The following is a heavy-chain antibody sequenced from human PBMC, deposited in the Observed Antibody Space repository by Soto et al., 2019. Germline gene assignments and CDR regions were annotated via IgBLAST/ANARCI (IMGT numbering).Heavy chain of an antibody. D-gene: IGHD1-26*01. V-gene: IGHV4-31*03. CDR3: ASGNAWEVLPAY. CDR2: IYFSGST. CDR1: GASINSGGYY. Sequence: SETLSLTCTVSGASINSGGYYWSWVRQLPGKGLEWIGYIYFSGSTYYNPSLESRLTISLDTSQNQFSLKLSSVTAADTAIYYCASGNAWEVLPAYWGQGTLVTVSS. J-gene: IGHJ4*02.